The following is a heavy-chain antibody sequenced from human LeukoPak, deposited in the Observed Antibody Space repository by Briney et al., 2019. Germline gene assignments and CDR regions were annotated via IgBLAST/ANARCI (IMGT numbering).Heavy chain of an antibody. D-gene: IGHD6-6*01. Sequence: VGSLRLSCAASGFTVSSNYMSWVRQAPGKGLEWVSVIYSGGSTYYADSVKGRFTISRHNSKNTLYLQMNSLRAEDTAVYYCARGGEYSSSWVRYYFDYWGQGTLVTVSS. CDR3: ARGGEYSSSWVRYYFDY. CDR1: GFTVSSNY. CDR2: IYSGGST. V-gene: IGHV3-53*04. J-gene: IGHJ4*02.